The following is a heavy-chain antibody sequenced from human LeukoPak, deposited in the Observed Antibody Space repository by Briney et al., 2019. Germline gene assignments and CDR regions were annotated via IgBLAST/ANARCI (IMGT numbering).Heavy chain of an antibody. CDR1: GYTFSSYT. D-gene: IGHD3-10*02. Sequence: GGSLRLSCAASGYTFSSYTMNWVRQAPGKGREGVSSISSSSSYIYYADSMKGRFTISRDNAKNSLYLQMNSLRAEDTAVYYCAELGITMIGGVWGKGTTVTISS. CDR3: AELGITMIGGV. J-gene: IGHJ6*04. V-gene: IGHV3-21*01. CDR2: ISSSSSYI.